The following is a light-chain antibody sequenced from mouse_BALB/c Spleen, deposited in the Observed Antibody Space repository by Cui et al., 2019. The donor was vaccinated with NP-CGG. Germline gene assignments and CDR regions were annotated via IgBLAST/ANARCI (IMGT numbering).Light chain of an antibody. CDR3: ALWYSNHWV. V-gene: IGLV1*01. CDR2: GTN. Sequence: QAVVTQESALTTSPGETVTLTCRSSTGAVTTSNYANWVQEKPDHLFTGLIGGTNNRAPGVPARFSGSLIGDKAALTITGAQTEDEARYFCALWYSNHWVFGGGTKLIVL. J-gene: IGLJ1*01. CDR1: TGAVTTSNY.